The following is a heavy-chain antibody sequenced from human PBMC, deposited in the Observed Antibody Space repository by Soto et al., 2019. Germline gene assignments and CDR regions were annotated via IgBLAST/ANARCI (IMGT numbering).Heavy chain of an antibody. CDR2: ASYSGAEP. J-gene: IGHJ4*02. D-gene: IGHD6-19*01. V-gene: IGHV3-30*03. Sequence: PGGSLRLSCAASGFDVSSYGIHWVRQAPGTGLEWVASASYSGAEPHYAALAKGRFTFSKDFSKNTAFLQMNALRHEDTAVYFCGRDSGWPVLKFDFWGQGSLVTVSA. CDR1: GFDVSSYG. CDR3: GRDSGWPVLKFDF.